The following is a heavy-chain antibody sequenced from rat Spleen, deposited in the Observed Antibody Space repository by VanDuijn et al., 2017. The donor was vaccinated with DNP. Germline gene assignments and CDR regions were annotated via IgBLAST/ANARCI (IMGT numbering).Heavy chain of an antibody. Sequence: EVQLVESGGGLVQPGRSLKLSCAASGFTFSYYGMAWVRQAPTKGLDGVASIRPSGGSTYYRDSVKGRFTVTRDNAKSSLYMQMNSLRSEDTATYYWARHRLRILDYWGQGVMVTVSS. D-gene: IGHD1-6*01. V-gene: IGHV5S13*01. CDR1: GFTFSYYG. J-gene: IGHJ2*01. CDR2: IRPSGGST. CDR3: ARHRLRILDY.